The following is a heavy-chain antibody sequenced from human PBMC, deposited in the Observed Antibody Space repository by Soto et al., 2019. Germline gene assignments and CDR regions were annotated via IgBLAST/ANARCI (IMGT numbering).Heavy chain of an antibody. CDR1: GFTFSSYG. CDR2: ISYDGSNK. Sequence: GGSLRLSCAASGFTFSSYGMHWVRQAPGKGLEWVAVISYDGSNKYYADSVKGRFTISRDNSKNTLYLQMNSLRAEDTAVYYCARQHSWSQRVSDFCGPGTILTVSS. D-gene: IGHD1-26*01. J-gene: IGHJ3*01. CDR3: ARQHSWSQRVSDF. V-gene: IGHV3-30*03.